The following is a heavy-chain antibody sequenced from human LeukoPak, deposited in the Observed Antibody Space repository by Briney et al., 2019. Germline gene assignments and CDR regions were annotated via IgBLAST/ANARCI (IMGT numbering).Heavy chain of an antibody. D-gene: IGHD6-13*01. J-gene: IGHJ4*02. CDR3: ARGAQLTDY. Sequence: GGSLRLSCAASGFTFYTYVMHWVRQAPGKGLEYVSGIGPDGGTTYYANSVKGRFTISRDNSKNMLYLQMGSLTADDMAVYYCARGAQLTDYWGQGTLVTVSS. CDR1: GFTFYTYV. V-gene: IGHV3-64*01. CDR2: IGPDGGTT.